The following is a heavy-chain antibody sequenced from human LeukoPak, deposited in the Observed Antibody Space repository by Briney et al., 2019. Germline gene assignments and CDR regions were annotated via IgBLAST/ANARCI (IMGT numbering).Heavy chain of an antibody. CDR3: ARGAPPDY. J-gene: IGHJ4*02. CDR2: ISYDGRNK. CDR1: VCTYSSYA. V-gene: IGHV3-30*04. Sequence: SLRHSCAATVCTYSSYARYGVRQAPGRGRGWVALISYDGRNKNYAHSVKGRFTISRDDPNNTLYLQRNSLRAEDTGVYYCARGAPPDYWGQGTLVTVSS.